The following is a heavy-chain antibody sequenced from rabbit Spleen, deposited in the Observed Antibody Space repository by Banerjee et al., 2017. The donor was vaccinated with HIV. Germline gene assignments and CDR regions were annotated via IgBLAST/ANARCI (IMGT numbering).Heavy chain of an antibody. CDR3: ARDTGSSFSSYGMDL. CDR1: GFSFTYYYY. V-gene: IGHV1S45*01. J-gene: IGHJ6*01. D-gene: IGHD8-1*01. CDR2: IYTDTGTT. Sequence: QEQLKESGGDLVKPGTSLTLTCTASGFSFTYYYYMCWVRQAPGKGLEWIGCIYTDTGTTWYASWAKGRLTISKTSSTTVTLQMTSLTAADTATYFCARDTGSSFSSYGMDLWGPGTLVTVS.